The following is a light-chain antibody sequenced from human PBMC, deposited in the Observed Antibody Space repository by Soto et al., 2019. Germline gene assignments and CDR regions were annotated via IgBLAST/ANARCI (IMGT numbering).Light chain of an antibody. CDR3: QQYNNSLWT. CDR2: GAS. V-gene: IGKV3-20*01. Sequence: EIVFTQAPGTLSLSPGERATPSCRASQSVSSSFLAWYQQKPGQAPRLLIYGASSRATGIPDRFSGSGSGTDFTLTISRLEPEDFAVYYCQQYNNSLWTFGQGTKVDIK. CDR1: QSVSSSF. J-gene: IGKJ1*01.